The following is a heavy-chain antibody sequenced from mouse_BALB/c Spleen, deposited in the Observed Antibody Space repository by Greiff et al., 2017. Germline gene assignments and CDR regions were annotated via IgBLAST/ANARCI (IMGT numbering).Heavy chain of an antibody. V-gene: IGHV5-6-3*01. CDR3: ARVYYRYDYFDY. CDR1: GFTFSSYG. Sequence: VQLQQSGGGLVQPGGSLKLSCAASGFTFSSYGMSWVRQTPDKRLELVATINSNGGSTYYPDSVKGRFTISRDNAKNTLYLQMSSLKSEDTAMYYCARVYYRYDYFDYWGQGTTLTVSS. J-gene: IGHJ2*01. CDR2: INSNGGST. D-gene: IGHD2-14*01.